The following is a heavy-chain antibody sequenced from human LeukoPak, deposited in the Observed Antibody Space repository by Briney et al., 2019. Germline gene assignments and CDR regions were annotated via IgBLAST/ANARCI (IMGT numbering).Heavy chain of an antibody. Sequence: GGSLRLSCAVSGFTFSTYWMHWVRQAPGKGLVCVSLINSDGSNKIYADSVKGRFTISRDNAKNTLYLQMNSLRAEDTAVYYCTRPYYYGSGSTPHWGQGTLVTVSS. CDR1: GFTFSTYW. J-gene: IGHJ4*02. D-gene: IGHD3-10*01. CDR2: INSDGSNK. V-gene: IGHV3-74*01. CDR3: TRPYYYGSGSTPH.